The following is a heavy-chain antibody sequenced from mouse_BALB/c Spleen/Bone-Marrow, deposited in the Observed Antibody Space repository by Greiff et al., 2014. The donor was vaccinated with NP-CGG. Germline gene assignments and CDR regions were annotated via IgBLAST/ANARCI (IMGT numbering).Heavy chain of an antibody. J-gene: IGHJ4*01. Sequence: DLVKPGASVKLSCKASGYTFTSYWINWIKQRPGQGLEWIGRIAPGSGSNYYDEMFKGKATLTVDTSSSTAYIQLSSLSSEDSAVYFCARSYYGRAMDYWGQGTSVTVSS. V-gene: IGHV1S41*01. D-gene: IGHD1-1*01. CDR2: IAPGSGSN. CDR3: ARSYYGRAMDY. CDR1: GYTFTSYW.